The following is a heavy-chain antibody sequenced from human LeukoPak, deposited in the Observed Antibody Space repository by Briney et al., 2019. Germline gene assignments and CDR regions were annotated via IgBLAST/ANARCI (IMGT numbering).Heavy chain of an antibody. CDR3: AREPDYGDKTFDY. CDR1: GFTFSSYS. V-gene: IGHV3-21*04. Sequence: PGGSLRLSCAASGFTFSSYSMNWVRQAPGKGLEWVSSISSSSSYIYYADSVKGRFTISRDNAKNSLYLQMNSLRAEDTAVYYCAREPDYGDKTFDYWGQGTLVTVSS. J-gene: IGHJ4*02. CDR2: ISSSSSYI. D-gene: IGHD4-23*01.